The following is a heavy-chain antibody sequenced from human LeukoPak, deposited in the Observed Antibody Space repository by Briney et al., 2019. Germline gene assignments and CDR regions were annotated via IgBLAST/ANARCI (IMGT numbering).Heavy chain of an antibody. D-gene: IGHD2/OR15-2a*01. CDR3: AKDEIAPSTPFDY. CDR1: GFTFSSYA. CDR2: ISGSGGST. J-gene: IGHJ4*02. Sequence: GGSLRLSCAASGFTFSSYAMSWVRQAPGKGLEWVSAISGSGGSTYYAVSVKGRFTISRDNSKNTLYLQMNSLRAEDTAVYYCAKDEIAPSTPFDYWGQGTLVTVSS. V-gene: IGHV3-23*01.